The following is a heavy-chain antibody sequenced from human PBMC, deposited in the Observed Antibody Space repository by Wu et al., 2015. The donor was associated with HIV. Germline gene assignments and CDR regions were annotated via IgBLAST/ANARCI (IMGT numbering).Heavy chain of an antibody. V-gene: IGHV1-69*05. CDR1: GGIFSDYA. Sequence: QVQLVQSGAEVKKPGSSVKVSCKASGGIFSDYAMSWVRQAPGQGPEWMGVLNPSANKISYAQSFQGRVTMTSDKSTTAVYMELDGLRSDDTAVYYCATRIGGTMEAFNIWGQGTMVIVSS. D-gene: IGHD2/OR15-2a*01. J-gene: IGHJ3*02. CDR2: LNPSANKI. CDR3: ATRIGGTMEAFNI.